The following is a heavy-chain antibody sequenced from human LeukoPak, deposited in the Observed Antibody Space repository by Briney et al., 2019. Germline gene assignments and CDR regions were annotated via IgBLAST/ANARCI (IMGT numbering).Heavy chain of an antibody. D-gene: IGHD7-27*01. CDR3: ARGVPGVYYYYYMDV. CDR2: INPSGGST. J-gene: IGHJ6*03. V-gene: IGHV1-46*01. CDR1: GYTFTSYY. Sequence: GASVKVSCKASGYTFTSYYMHWVRQAPGQGLEWMGIINPSGGSTSYAQKFQGRVTMTRDMSTSTVYMELSSLRSEDTAVYYCARGVPGVYYYYYMDVWGKGTTVTVSS.